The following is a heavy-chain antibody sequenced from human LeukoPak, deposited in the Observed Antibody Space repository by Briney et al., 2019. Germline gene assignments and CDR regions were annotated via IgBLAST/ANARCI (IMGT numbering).Heavy chain of an antibody. CDR2: IYSGGST. Sequence: QPGGSLRLSCAASGFTVSSNYMSWVRQAPGKGLEWVSVIYSGGSTYYADSVRGRFTISRDNSKNTLYLQMNSLRAEDTAVYYCATAVGSQFHYMDVWGKGTTVTVSS. V-gene: IGHV3-66*02. J-gene: IGHJ6*03. CDR1: GFTVSSNY. D-gene: IGHD1-26*01. CDR3: ATAVGSQFHYMDV.